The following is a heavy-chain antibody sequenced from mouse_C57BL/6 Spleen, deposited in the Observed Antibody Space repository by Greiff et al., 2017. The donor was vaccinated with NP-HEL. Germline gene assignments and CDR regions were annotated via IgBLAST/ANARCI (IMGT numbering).Heavy chain of an antibody. J-gene: IGHJ2*01. D-gene: IGHD2-4*01. CDR3: ARAAYDCFDY. V-gene: IGHV5-17*01. Sequence: EVQGVESGGGLVKPGGSLKLSCAASGFTFSDYGMHWVRQAPEKGLEWVAYISSGSSTIYYADTVKGRFTISRDNAKNTLFLQMTSLRSEDTAMYYCARAAYDCFDYWGQGTTLTVSS. CDR1: GFTFSDYG. CDR2: ISSGSSTI.